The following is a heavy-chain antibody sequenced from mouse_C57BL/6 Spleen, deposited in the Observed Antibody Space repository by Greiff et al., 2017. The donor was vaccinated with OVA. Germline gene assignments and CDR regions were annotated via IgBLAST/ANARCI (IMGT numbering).Heavy chain of an antibody. CDR3: AREGTGAGPFDY. D-gene: IGHD3-3*01. J-gene: IGHJ2*01. V-gene: IGHV5-16*01. CDR1: GFTFSDYY. Sequence: EVKLVESAGGLVQPGSSMKLSCTASGFTFSDYYMAWVRQVPEKGLEWVANINYDGSSTYYLDSLKSRFIISRDNAKNILYLQMSSLKSEDTATYYCAREGTGAGPFDYWGQGTTLTVSS. CDR2: INYDGSST.